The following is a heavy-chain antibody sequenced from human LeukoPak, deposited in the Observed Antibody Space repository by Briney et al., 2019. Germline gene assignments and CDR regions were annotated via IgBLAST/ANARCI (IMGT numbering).Heavy chain of an antibody. V-gene: IGHV4-38-2*02. J-gene: IGHJ4*02. CDR3: AREPGDFWSGISVFDY. CDR2: IYHSGST. Sequence: NPSETLSLTCTVSGYSISSGYYWGWIRQPPGKGLEWIGSIYHSGSTYYNPSLKSRVTISVDTSKNQFSLKLSSVTAADTAVYYCAREPGDFWSGISVFDYWGQGTLVTVSS. D-gene: IGHD3-3*01. CDR1: GYSISSGYY.